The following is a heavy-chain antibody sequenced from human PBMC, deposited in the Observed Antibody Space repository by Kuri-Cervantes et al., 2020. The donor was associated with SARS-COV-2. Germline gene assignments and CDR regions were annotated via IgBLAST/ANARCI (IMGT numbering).Heavy chain of an antibody. CDR1: GFTFSSYE. CDR2: ISSSGSTI. Sequence: GESLKISCAASGFTFSSYEMNWVRQAPGKGLEWVSYISSSGSTIYYADSVKGRFTISRDNAKNSLYLQMNSLRAEDTAVYYCAIIGTLYNFDAFDIWGQGTMVTV. CDR3: AIIGTLYNFDAFDI. V-gene: IGHV3-48*03. D-gene: IGHD1-1*01. J-gene: IGHJ3*02.